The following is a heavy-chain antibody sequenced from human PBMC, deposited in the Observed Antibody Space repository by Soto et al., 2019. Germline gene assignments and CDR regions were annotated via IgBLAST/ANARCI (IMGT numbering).Heavy chain of an antibody. CDR1: EMTFRNYS. V-gene: IGHV3-21*06. CDR2: ISSGGSYI. Sequence: PGVSLRLSCAASEMTFRNYSMNWVRQAPGKGLEWVSSISSGGSYIYYADSGKGRFTISRDNAKNSLFLQMTSLRAEDTAVYYCATSGVATGFDFWGQGTLVTVSS. J-gene: IGHJ4*02. CDR3: ATSGVATGFDF. D-gene: IGHD5-12*01.